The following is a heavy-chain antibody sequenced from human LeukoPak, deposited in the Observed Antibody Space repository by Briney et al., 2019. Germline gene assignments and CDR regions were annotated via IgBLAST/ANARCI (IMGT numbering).Heavy chain of an antibody. CDR2: INHSGST. Sequence: SETLSLXCTVSGGSISSYYWSWIRRPPGKGLEWIGEINHSGSTNYNPSLKSRVTISVDTSKNQFSLKLSSVTAADTAVYYCARGRSYLSHYFNYWGQGTLVTVSS. CDR1: GGSISSYY. CDR3: ARGRSYLSHYFNY. V-gene: IGHV4-34*01. J-gene: IGHJ4*02. D-gene: IGHD3-22*01.